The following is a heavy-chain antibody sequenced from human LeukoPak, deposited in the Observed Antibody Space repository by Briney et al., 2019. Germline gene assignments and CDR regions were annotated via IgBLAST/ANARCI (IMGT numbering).Heavy chain of an antibody. CDR1: GYSFTNFW. J-gene: IGHJ4*02. Sequence: GESLKISCKGSGYSFTNFWIGWVRQMPGRGLEWMGIIYPDDSDTRYSPSFQGQVTISADKSITTAYLHWTRLNASDTAIYYCARVTPIKIFDYWGQGTLVTVSS. CDR2: IYPDDSDT. D-gene: IGHD5-12*01. V-gene: IGHV5-51*01. CDR3: ARVTPIKIFDY.